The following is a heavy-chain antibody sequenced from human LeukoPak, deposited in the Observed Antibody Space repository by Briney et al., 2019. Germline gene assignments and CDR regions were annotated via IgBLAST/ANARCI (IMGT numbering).Heavy chain of an antibody. J-gene: IGHJ4*02. CDR3: ATRRSTVWWLIDY. D-gene: IGHD5-12*01. CDR1: GGSISSGDYY. Sequence: SETLSLTCTVSGGSISSGDYYWSWIRQPPGKGLEWIGYIYYSGSTYYNPSLKSRVTISVGTSKNQFSLKLSSVTAADTAVYYCATRRSTVWWLIDYWGQGTLVTVSS. V-gene: IGHV4-30-4*08. CDR2: IYYSGST.